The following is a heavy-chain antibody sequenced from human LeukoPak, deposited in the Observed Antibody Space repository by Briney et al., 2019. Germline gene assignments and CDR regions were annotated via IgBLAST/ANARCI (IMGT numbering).Heavy chain of an antibody. V-gene: IGHV4-34*01. CDR2: INHSGST. Sequence: PSETLSLTCAVYGGSFSGYYWSWIRQPPGKGLEWIGEINHSGSTNYNPSLKSRVTISVDTSKNQFSLKLSSVTAADTAVYYCARVALARYSSGGGLFDSWGQGTLVTLSS. CDR1: GGSFSGYY. CDR3: ARVALARYSSGGGLFDS. D-gene: IGHD6-19*01. J-gene: IGHJ4*02.